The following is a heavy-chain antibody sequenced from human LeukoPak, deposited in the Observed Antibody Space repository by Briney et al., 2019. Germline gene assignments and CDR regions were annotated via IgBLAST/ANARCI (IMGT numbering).Heavy chain of an antibody. Sequence: GASVKVSCKASGYTFSYYAMNWVRQAPGQGLEWMGWIDTSTGNPTYAQGFTGRFVFSLDTTVSTAYLQISSLEAEDTAVYYCARLRWGDGYNYDYWGQGTLVTVSS. D-gene: IGHD5-24*01. CDR1: GYTFSYYA. CDR2: IDTSTGNP. V-gene: IGHV7-4-1*02. J-gene: IGHJ4*02. CDR3: ARLRWGDGYNYDY.